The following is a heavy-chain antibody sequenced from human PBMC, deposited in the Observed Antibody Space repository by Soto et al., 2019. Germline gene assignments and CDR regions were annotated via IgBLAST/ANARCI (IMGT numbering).Heavy chain of an antibody. CDR1: GFTFDDYA. Sequence: PVGSLRLSCAASGFTFDDYAMHWVRQAPGKGLEWVAGISWNSGSIGYADSVKGRFTISRDNAKNSLYLQMNSLRAEDTALYYCAKERDCSSTSCYGYYYYGMDVWGQGTTVTVSS. CDR2: ISWNSGSI. J-gene: IGHJ6*02. V-gene: IGHV3-9*01. D-gene: IGHD2-2*01. CDR3: AKERDCSSTSCYGYYYYGMDV.